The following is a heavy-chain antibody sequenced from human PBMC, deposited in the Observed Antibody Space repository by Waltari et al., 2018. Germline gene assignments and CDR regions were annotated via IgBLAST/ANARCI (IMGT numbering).Heavy chain of an antibody. Sequence: TASGFTFGDYAMSWVRQAPGKGLEWVGFIRSKAYGGTTEYAVSVKGRFTISRDDSKSIAYLQMNSLKTEDTAVYYCTRERAVTTSDYWGQGTLVTVSS. D-gene: IGHD4-17*01. V-gene: IGHV3-49*04. J-gene: IGHJ4*02. CDR3: TRERAVTTSDY. CDR1: GFTFGDYA. CDR2: IRSKAYGGTT.